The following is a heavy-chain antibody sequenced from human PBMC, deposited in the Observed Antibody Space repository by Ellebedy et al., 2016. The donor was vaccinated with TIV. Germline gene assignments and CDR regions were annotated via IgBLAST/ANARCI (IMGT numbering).Heavy chain of an antibody. CDR3: AHSSYFRDGFDY. CDR1: GFSLSTSGVG. Sequence: SGPTLVKPTQTLTLTCTFSGFSLSTSGVGVGWIRRPPGKALEWLALIYWDDDKRYSPSLKSRLTITMDTSKNQVVLTMTNMDPVDTATYYCAHSSYFRDGFDYWGQGTLVTVSS. J-gene: IGHJ4*02. V-gene: IGHV2-5*02. D-gene: IGHD3-10*01. CDR2: IYWDDDK.